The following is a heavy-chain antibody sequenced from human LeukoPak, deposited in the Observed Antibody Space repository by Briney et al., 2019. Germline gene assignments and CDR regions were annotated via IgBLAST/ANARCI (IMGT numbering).Heavy chain of an antibody. CDR1: GFTFSGYE. V-gene: IGHV3-48*03. CDR3: ARGRFSSC. J-gene: IGHJ1*01. D-gene: IGHD6-13*01. CDR2: ISSSGNSI. Sequence: PGGSLRLSCTASGFTFSGYEMNWVRQAPGKGLEWVSYISSSGNSIYYADSVKGRFTISRDNAKNSLCLQMSSLRAEDMAVYYCARGRFSSCWGQGTLVTVSS.